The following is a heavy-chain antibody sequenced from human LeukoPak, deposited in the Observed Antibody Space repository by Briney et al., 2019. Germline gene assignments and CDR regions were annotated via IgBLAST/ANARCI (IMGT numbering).Heavy chain of an antibody. CDR1: GYSFTTYY. J-gene: IGHJ5*02. D-gene: IGHD6-13*01. V-gene: IGHV1-46*01. Sequence: ASVKVSCKASGYSFTTYYMHWVRQAPGQGLEWMGIINPSGGSTIFAQKFQGRVTMTRDMSTSTVYMELSSLRSEDTAVYYCARGGLAAAGLPLDPWGQGTLVTVSS. CDR3: ARGGLAAAGLPLDP. CDR2: INPSGGST.